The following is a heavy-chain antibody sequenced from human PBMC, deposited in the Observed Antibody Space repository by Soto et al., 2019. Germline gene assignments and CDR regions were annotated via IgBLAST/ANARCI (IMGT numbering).Heavy chain of an antibody. D-gene: IGHD3-10*01. CDR2: IYSGGST. J-gene: IGHJ6*02. CDR3: ARDPGDYYGMDV. CDR1: GFTVCSNY. Sequence: GGSLRLSCAASGFTVCSNYMSWVRQAPGKGLEWVSVIYSGGSTYYADSVKGRFTISRDNSKNTLYLQMNSLRAEDTAVYYCARDPGDYYGMDVWGQGTTVTVSS. V-gene: IGHV3-53*01.